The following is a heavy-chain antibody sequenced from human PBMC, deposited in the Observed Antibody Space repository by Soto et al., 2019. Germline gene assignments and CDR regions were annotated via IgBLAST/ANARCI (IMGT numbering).Heavy chain of an antibody. D-gene: IGHD6-6*01. CDR2: MNPNSGNT. CDR3: ARGPPCSSSSFSCYEYIAV. Sequence: QVQLVQSGAEVKKPGASVKVSCKASGYTFTSYDINWVRQATGQGLEWMGWMNPNSGNTGYAQKFHGRVTITRSTSISTAYMELSSLRSEDTAVYYCARGPPCSSSSFSCYEYIAVWGKGTTVTVSS. V-gene: IGHV1-8*01. J-gene: IGHJ6*03. CDR1: GYTFTSYD.